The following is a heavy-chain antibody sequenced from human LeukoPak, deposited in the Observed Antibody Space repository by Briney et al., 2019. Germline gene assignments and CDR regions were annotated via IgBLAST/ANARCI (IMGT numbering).Heavy chain of an antibody. J-gene: IGHJ4*02. V-gene: IGHV3-30*03. CDR1: GFTFSTYG. CDR2: MSYDGSNK. Sequence: GGSLRLSCAASGFTFSTYGMHWVRQSPGKGLEWVAFMSYDGSNKYHTDSVKGRFTISRDDSKNTLYLQINSLRPEDTAVYYCARGDWNDRNDDWGQGTLVTVSS. CDR3: ARGDWNDRNDD. D-gene: IGHD1-1*01.